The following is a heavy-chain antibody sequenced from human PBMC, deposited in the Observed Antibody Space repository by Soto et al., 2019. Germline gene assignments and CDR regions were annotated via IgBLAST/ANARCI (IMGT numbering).Heavy chain of an antibody. CDR2: MNPNSGNT. Sequence: ASVKVSCKASGYTFTSYDINWLRQATGQGHEWMGWMNPNSGNTGYAQKFQGRVTMTRNTSISTAYMELSSLRSEDTAVYYCARGRVTMIVVVITEDAFDIWGQGTMVTVSS. J-gene: IGHJ3*02. V-gene: IGHV1-8*01. CDR3: ARGRVTMIVVVITEDAFDI. D-gene: IGHD3-22*01. CDR1: GYTFTSYD.